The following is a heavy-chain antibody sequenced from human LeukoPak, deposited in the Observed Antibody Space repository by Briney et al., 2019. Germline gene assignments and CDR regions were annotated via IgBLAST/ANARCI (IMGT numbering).Heavy chain of an antibody. CDR1: GGSFSGYY. D-gene: IGHD6-13*01. Sequence: PSETLSLTCAVYGGSFSGYYWSWIRQPPGKGLEWIGEINHSGSTNYNPSLKSRVTISVDTSKNQFSLKLSSVTAADTAVYYCARWARAGKFSYYYYYMDVWGKGTTVTVSS. V-gene: IGHV4-34*01. J-gene: IGHJ6*03. CDR2: INHSGST. CDR3: ARWARAGKFSYYYYYMDV.